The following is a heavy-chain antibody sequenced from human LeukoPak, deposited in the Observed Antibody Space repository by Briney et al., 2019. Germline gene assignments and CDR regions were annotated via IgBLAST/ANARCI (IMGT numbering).Heavy chain of an antibody. CDR1: GGTFSSYA. CDR3: ARASHDYSNSDFGY. V-gene: IGHV1-69*04. CDR2: IISIFGIA. Sequence: SVKPSCQPPGGTFSSYAISCVRRAPGPRLEGMGRIISIFGIANYAQKFQGRVTITADKSTSTAYMELSSLRSAHTAVYYCARASHDYSNSDFGYWGQGTLVTVSS. J-gene: IGHJ4*02. D-gene: IGHD4-11*01.